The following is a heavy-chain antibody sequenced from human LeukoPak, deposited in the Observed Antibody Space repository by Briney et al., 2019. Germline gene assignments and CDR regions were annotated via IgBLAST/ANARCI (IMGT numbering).Heavy chain of an antibody. CDR1: GYTLTELS. CDR3: ATAFIVVVVAATSHDAFDI. Sequence: ASVKVSCKVSGYTLTELSMHWVRQAPGKGLEWMGGFDPKDGETIYAQKFQGRVTMTEDTSTDTAYMELSSLRSEDTAVYYCATAFIVVVVAATSHDAFDIWGQGTMVTVSS. CDR2: FDPKDGET. D-gene: IGHD2-15*01. J-gene: IGHJ3*02. V-gene: IGHV1-24*01.